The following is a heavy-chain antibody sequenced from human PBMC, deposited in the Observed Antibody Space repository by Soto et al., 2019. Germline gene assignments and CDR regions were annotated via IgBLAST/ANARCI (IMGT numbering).Heavy chain of an antibody. J-gene: IGHJ4*02. Sequence: QLQLQEPGSGLVKPSQTLSLTCAVSGGSISSGGYSWSWIRQPPGKGLEWIGYIYHSGSTYYNPSLKSRVTTSADRSKNQFSLKLSSVTAADTAVYYCARAGLVGATALDYWGQGTLVTVSS. D-gene: IGHD1-26*01. CDR1: GGSISSGGYS. CDR2: IYHSGST. CDR3: ARAGLVGATALDY. V-gene: IGHV4-30-2*01.